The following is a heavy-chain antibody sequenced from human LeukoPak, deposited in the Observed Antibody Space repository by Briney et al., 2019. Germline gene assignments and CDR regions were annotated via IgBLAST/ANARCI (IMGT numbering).Heavy chain of an antibody. Sequence: SVKVSCKASGGTFSSYAISWVRQAPGQGLEWMGGIIPIFGTANYAQKFQGRVTITAEESTSTAYMELSSLRSEDTAVYYCARATQHCSSTSCYGRDYYYYYYMDVWGKGTTVTVSS. V-gene: IGHV1-69*13. D-gene: IGHD2-2*01. J-gene: IGHJ6*03. CDR1: GGTFSSYA. CDR2: IIPIFGTA. CDR3: ARATQHCSSTSCYGRDYYYYYYMDV.